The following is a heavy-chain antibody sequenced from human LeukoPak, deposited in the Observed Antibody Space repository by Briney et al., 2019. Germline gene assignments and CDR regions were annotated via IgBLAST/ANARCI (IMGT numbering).Heavy chain of an antibody. CDR2: IYHSGDS. CDR3: ARFSVSQAWFAP. V-gene: IGHV4-38-2*02. Sequence: PSETLSLTCTVSGYSITSGYYWGWIRQPPGKGLEWIGSIYHSGDSFYNPSLKTRVTISVDTSRNQFSLKLISVTAADTALYYCARFSVSQAWFAPWGQGTLVTVSS. CDR1: GYSITSGYY. J-gene: IGHJ5*02.